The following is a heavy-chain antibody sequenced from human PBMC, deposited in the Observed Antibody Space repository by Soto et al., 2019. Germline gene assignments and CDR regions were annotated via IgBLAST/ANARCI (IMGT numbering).Heavy chain of an antibody. D-gene: IGHD3-10*01. CDR1: GGSFSGYY. CDR3: ARTSGSGSYYESLRYFDY. J-gene: IGHJ4*02. Sequence: SETLSLTCAVYGGSFSGYYWSWIRQPPGKGLEWIGEINHSGSTNYNPSLKSRVTISVDTSKNQFSLKLSSVTAADTAVYYCARTSGSGSYYESLRYFDYWGQGTLVTVSS. V-gene: IGHV4-34*01. CDR2: INHSGST.